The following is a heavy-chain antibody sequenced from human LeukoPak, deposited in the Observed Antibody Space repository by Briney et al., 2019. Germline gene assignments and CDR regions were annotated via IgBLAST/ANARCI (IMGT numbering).Heavy chain of an antibody. CDR3: ARGRGSGSYYEERYYYYYMDV. CDR1: GFTFSSYS. J-gene: IGHJ6*03. Sequence: GGSLRLSCAASGFTFSSYSMNWVRQAPGKGLEWVSYISSSSSTIYYADSVKGRFTISRDNAKNSLYLRMNSLRAEDTAVYYCARGRGSGSYYEERYYYYYMDVWGKGTTVTVSS. V-gene: IGHV3-48*01. D-gene: IGHD3-10*01. CDR2: ISSSSSTI.